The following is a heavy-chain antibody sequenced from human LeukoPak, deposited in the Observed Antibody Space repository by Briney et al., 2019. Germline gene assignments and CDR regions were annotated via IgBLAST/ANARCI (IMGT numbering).Heavy chain of an antibody. CDR2: TYHSGST. V-gene: IGHV4-4*02. Sequence: SETLSLTCAVSGGSISSSNWWSWVRQPPGKGLEWIGETYHSGSTNYNPSLKSRVTISVDKSKNQSSLKLSSVTAADTAVYYCARDIAAAGTGYFDYWGQGTLVTVSS. J-gene: IGHJ4*02. CDR3: ARDIAAAGTGYFDY. CDR1: GGSISSSNW. D-gene: IGHD6-13*01.